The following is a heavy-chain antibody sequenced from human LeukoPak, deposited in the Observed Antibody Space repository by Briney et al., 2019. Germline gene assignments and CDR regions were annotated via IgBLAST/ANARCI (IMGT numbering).Heavy chain of an antibody. J-gene: IGHJ3*02. D-gene: IGHD3-22*01. CDR3: ARVGTYYDSSGYPTTYDAFDI. Sequence: SETLSLTCTVSGGSISSSSYYWGWIRQPPGKGLEGIGSIYYSGSTYYNPSLKSRVTISVDTSKNQFSLKLSSVTAADTAVYYCARVGTYYDSSGYPTTYDAFDIWGQGTMVTVSS. CDR2: IYYSGST. CDR1: GGSISSSSYY. V-gene: IGHV4-39*07.